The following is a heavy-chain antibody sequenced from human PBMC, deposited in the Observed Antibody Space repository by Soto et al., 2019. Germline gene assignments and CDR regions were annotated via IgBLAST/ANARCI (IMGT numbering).Heavy chain of an antibody. D-gene: IGHD3-3*01. J-gene: IGHJ3*02. Sequence: QVQLVQSGAEVKKPGSSVKVSCKASGGTFTSYTISWVRQAPGQGLEWMGRIIPILGIANYAQKFQGRVTITADKSTSTAYMELSSLRSEDTAVYYCARLRGYSTMDAFDMWGQGTVVTVSS. CDR3: ARLRGYSTMDAFDM. CDR2: IIPILGIA. V-gene: IGHV1-69*02. CDR1: GGTFTSYT.